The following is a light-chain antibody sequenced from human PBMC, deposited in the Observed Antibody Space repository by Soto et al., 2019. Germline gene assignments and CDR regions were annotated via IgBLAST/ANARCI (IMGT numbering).Light chain of an antibody. CDR1: QRVSSRH. V-gene: IGKV3-20*01. CDR2: GTS. J-gene: IGKJ1*01. Sequence: EIVLTQSPGTLSLSPGERATLSCRASQRVSSRHLAWYQQKPGQAPRLLIYGTSSRATGIPARFSGSGSGTEFTLTISSLQPDDFATYYCQHYKMYSPWTFGQGTKVDIK. CDR3: QHYKMYSPWT.